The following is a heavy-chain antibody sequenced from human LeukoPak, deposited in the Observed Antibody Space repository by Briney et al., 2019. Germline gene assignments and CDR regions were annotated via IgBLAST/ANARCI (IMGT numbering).Heavy chain of an antibody. CDR2: TYYRSKWYS. Sequence: SQTLSLTCAISGDSVSSNTASWNWIRQSPSGGLEWLGRTYYRSKWYSEYAVSVESRIIINSDTSKNHFSLQLNSVTPEDTAVYYCTREGPGFDYWGQGTLVTVSS. CDR1: GDSVSSNTAS. V-gene: IGHV6-1*01. J-gene: IGHJ4*02. CDR3: TREGPGFDY.